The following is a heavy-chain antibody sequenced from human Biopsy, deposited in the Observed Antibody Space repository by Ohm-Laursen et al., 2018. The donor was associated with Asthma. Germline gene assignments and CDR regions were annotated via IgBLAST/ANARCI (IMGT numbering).Heavy chain of an antibody. V-gene: IGHV3-30*03. CDR2: ISYDGSNK. CDR3: ASQSSGPDFWSGYYFFDY. CDR1: GFTFSSYG. D-gene: IGHD3-3*01. J-gene: IGHJ4*02. Sequence: SLRLSCAASGFTFSSYGMHWVRQAPGKGLEWGAVISYDGSNKYSADSVKGRFTISRDNSKNTLYLQMNSLRAEDTAVYSCASQSSGPDFWSGYYFFDYWGQGTLVTVSS.